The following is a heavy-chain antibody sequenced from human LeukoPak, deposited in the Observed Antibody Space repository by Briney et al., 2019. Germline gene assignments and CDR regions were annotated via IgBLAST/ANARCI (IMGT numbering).Heavy chain of an antibody. CDR3: AKETQLDYDFWSGPRGPQNAFDI. CDR1: GFTFSSYA. V-gene: IGHV3-23*01. Sequence: GGSLRLSCAPSGFTFSSYAMSWVRQAPGKGLEWVSAISGSGGSTYYADSVKGRFTISRDNSKNTLYLQMNSLRAEDTAVYYCAKETQLDYDFWSGPRGPQNAFDIWGQGTMVTVSS. D-gene: IGHD3-3*01. CDR2: ISGSGGST. J-gene: IGHJ3*02.